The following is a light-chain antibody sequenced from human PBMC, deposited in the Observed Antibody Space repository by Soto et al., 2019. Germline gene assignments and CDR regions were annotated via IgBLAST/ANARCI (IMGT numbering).Light chain of an antibody. CDR1: TSNIGAGYD. CDR3: QSFDNTLSGPIYV. Sequence: QSVLTQPPSVSGALGQRVTISCTGITSNIGAGYDVHWYQLLPGRAPKLLIYGNTNRPSGVPDRFSGSKSATSASLAITGHQAEDEAIYYCQSFDNTLSGPIYVFGTGTKSPS. CDR2: GNT. J-gene: IGLJ1*01. V-gene: IGLV1-40*01.